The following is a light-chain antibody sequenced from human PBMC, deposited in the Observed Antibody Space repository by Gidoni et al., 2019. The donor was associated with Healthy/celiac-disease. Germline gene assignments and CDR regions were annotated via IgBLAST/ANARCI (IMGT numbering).Light chain of an antibody. V-gene: IGKV3-20*01. Sequence: EIVLTQSPGTLSLSPGERATLSCRASQTLSSHSVAWYQQTPGQAPRLVIYGASSRATGIPDRFSGSGSGTDFTLIITRLAPEDFALYYCQQYGGSPLTFXGXTKIE. CDR3: QQYGGSPLT. CDR2: GAS. CDR1: QTLSSHS. J-gene: IGKJ4*01.